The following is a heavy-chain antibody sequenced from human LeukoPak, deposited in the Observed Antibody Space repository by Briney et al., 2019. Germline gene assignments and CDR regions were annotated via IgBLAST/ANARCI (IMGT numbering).Heavy chain of an antibody. CDR3: ARDYYDSSGFGAFDI. V-gene: IGHV1-2*02. J-gene: IGHJ3*02. CDR1: GYTFTDYY. D-gene: IGHD3-22*01. Sequence: ASVKVSCKASGYTFTDYYMHWVRQAPGQGLVWMGWINPNSGGTNYAQKFQGRVTMTRDTSISTAYMELSRLRSDDTAVYYCARDYYDSSGFGAFDIWGQGTMVTVSS. CDR2: INPNSGGT.